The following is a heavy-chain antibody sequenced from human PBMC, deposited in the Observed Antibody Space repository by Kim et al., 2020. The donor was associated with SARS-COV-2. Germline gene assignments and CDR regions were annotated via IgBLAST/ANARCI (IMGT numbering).Heavy chain of an antibody. Sequence: GGSLRLSCAASGFTFSSYEMNWVRQAPGKGLEWVSYNSSSGSTIYYADSVKGRFTISRDNAKNSLYLQMNSLRAEDTAVYYCARGEWEYYFDYWGQGTLVTVSS. CDR3: ARGEWEYYFDY. V-gene: IGHV3-48*03. CDR1: GFTFSSYE. J-gene: IGHJ4*02. CDR2: NSSSGSTI. D-gene: IGHD1-26*01.